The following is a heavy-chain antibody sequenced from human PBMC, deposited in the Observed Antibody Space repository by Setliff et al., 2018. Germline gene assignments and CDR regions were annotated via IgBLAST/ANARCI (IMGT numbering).Heavy chain of an antibody. J-gene: IGHJ3*02. D-gene: IGHD5-12*01. Sequence: ASVKVSCKASAYIFNSYGISWVRQAPGQGLEWMGWISSYNDVTNYAQRFQGRITITTDTSTSTTYMELRSLRSDDTDVYYCARSFHSGSYHQKDAYDIWGQGTLVTVSS. V-gene: IGHV1-18*01. CDR2: ISSYNDVT. CDR3: ARSFHSGSYHQKDAYDI. CDR1: AYIFNSYG.